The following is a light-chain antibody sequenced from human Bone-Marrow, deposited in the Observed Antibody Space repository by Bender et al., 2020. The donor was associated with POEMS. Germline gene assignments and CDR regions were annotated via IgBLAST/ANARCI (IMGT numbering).Light chain of an antibody. J-gene: IGLJ1*01. CDR1: SSDVGTHNY. Sequence: QSALTQPASVSGSLGQSITISCTGTSSDVGTHNYVSWYQQHPVKAPKLIIYDVSNRPSGVSYRFSGSKSGNTASLTISGLQAEDEADYYCTSYTSSSTYVFGTGTKVTVL. V-gene: IGLV2-14*01. CDR3: TSYTSSSTYV. CDR2: DVS.